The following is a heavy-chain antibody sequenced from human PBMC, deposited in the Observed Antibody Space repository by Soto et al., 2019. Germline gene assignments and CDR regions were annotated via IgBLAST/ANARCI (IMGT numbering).Heavy chain of an antibody. V-gene: IGHV3-21*01. Sequence: WGSLSLTCAASGCTFSSYSMNWVRQAPGKGLEWVSSISISSSYIYYADSVKGRFTISRDNANNSLYLQMNSLRAEGTAVYYCASGLRGNGYSYGYPSWFDPWGQGTLVTVSS. D-gene: IGHD5-18*01. CDR3: ASGLRGNGYSYGYPSWFDP. CDR1: GCTFSSYS. J-gene: IGHJ5*02. CDR2: ISISSSYI.